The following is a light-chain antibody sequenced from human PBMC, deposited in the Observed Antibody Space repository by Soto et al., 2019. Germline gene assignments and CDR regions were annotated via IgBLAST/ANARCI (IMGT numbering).Light chain of an antibody. CDR3: HQYSTSPRT. J-gene: IGKJ1*01. CDR1: QSVSNNY. CDR2: GAS. Sequence: EVVLTQSPGTLSLSPGERATLSCRASQSVSNNYLAWYQQKPGQAPRLLIYGASTRATGVPDRFSGSGSGTEFTLTFSRLEPADFVEFYCHQYSTSPRTLGQGTKVEVK. V-gene: IGKV3-20*01.